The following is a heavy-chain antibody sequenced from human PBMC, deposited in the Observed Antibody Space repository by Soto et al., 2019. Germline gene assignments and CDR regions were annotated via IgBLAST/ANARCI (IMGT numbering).Heavy chain of an antibody. CDR1: GYTFTGYY. CDR3: ARSVAGLGVYYYYGMDV. V-gene: IGHV1-2*04. D-gene: IGHD6-19*01. CDR2: INPNSGGT. J-gene: IGHJ6*02. Sequence: QVQLVQSGAEVKKPGASVKVSCKASGYTFTGYYMHWVRQAPGQGLEWMGWINPNSGGTNYAQKFQGWITMTMDTSISTAYMELSRLRSDDTAVYYCARSVAGLGVYYYYGMDVWCQGTTVTVSS.